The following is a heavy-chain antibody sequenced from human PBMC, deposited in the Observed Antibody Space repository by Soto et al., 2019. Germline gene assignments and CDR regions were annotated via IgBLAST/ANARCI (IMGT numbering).Heavy chain of an antibody. CDR1: GFTFSSYS. CDR3: AKDTYYYDSSGYEDAFDI. D-gene: IGHD3-22*01. Sequence: HPGGSLRLSCAASGFTFSSYSMNWVRQAPGKGLEWVSAISGSGGSTYYADSVKGRFTISRDNSKNTLYLQMNSLRAEDTAVYYCAKDTYYYDSSGYEDAFDIWGQGTMVTVSS. CDR2: ISGSGGST. J-gene: IGHJ3*02. V-gene: IGHV3-23*01.